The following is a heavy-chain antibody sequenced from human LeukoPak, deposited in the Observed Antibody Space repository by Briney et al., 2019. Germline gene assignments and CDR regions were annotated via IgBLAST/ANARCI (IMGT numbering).Heavy chain of an antibody. CDR3: ARCPTQLWSGSVDY. V-gene: IGHV5-51*01. D-gene: IGHD5-18*01. CDR2: IYPGDSDA. J-gene: IGHJ4*02. CDR1: GYSFTNYW. Sequence: GESLKISCKGSGYSFTNYWIGWVRQMPGKGLKWMGIIYPGDSDARYSPSFQGQVTISADKSISTAYLQWSSLKASDTAMYYCARCPTQLWSGSVDYWGQGTLVTVSS.